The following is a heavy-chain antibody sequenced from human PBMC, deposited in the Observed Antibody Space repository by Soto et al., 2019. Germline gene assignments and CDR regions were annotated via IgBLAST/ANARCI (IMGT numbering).Heavy chain of an antibody. CDR1: GFTFSSYA. V-gene: IGHV3-23*01. CDR3: AEATGTRTHNY. Sequence: GGSLRLSCVASGFTFSSYAMSWVRQAPGKGLEWVSAINGTGVTTSYADSVKGRFTISRDNSKKTLYLQMNSLRAEDTAIYYCAEATGTRTHNYWGRGTLVTVSS. D-gene: IGHD1-1*01. J-gene: IGHJ4*02. CDR2: INGTGVTT.